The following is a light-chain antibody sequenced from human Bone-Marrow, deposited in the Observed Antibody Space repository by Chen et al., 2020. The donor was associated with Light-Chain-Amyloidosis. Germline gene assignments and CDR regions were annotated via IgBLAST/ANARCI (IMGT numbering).Light chain of an antibody. Sequence: SYVLTQPSSVSVAPGQTATIAWGGNNIGSTSVHWSQQTPGQAPLLVVYDDSDRPSGIPGRVSGSRSGNTATLTSSRVEAGEEADYYCRMWDRSSERPMVGGGTKLTVL. V-gene: IGLV3-21*02. CDR2: DDS. CDR1: NIGSTS. CDR3: RMWDRSSERPM. J-gene: IGLJ2*01.